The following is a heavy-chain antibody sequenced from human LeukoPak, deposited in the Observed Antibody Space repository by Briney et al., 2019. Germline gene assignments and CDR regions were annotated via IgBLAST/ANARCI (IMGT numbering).Heavy chain of an antibody. Sequence: GGSLRLSCAASGFTFDDYAMNWVRQAPGKGLEWVSGINWSGASIGYADSVKGRFTISRDNAKNSLYLQMNSLRAEDTALYYCAKDHHSSGYFYEWGQGEPFDYWGQGTLVTVSS. CDR1: GFTFDDYA. D-gene: IGHD3-22*01. J-gene: IGHJ4*02. CDR2: INWSGASI. CDR3: AKDHHSSGYFYEWGQGEPFDY. V-gene: IGHV3-9*01.